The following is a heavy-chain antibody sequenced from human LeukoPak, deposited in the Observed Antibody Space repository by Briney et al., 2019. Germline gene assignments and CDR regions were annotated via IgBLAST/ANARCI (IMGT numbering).Heavy chain of an antibody. V-gene: IGHV4-39*01. CDR1: GGSIGSSTYY. CDR2: TYYSGST. D-gene: IGHD5-18*01. Sequence: PSETLSLTCTVSGGSIGSSTYYWAWIRQPPGKGLEWIGSTYYSGSTYYNPSLKSRVTISVETSKNKFSLKVSSVTAADTAVYYCARQTWIELWHFDYWGQGALVTVSS. CDR3: ARQTWIELWHFDY. J-gene: IGHJ4*02.